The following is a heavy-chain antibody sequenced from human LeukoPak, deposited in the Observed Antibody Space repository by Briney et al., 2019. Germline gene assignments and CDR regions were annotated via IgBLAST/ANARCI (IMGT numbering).Heavy chain of an antibody. Sequence: PSQTLSLTCTVSGGSISSGSYHWSWIRQPAGKGLEWIGRIDTSGSTNYNPSLKSRVTMSADTSKKQFSLKLRSVTAADTAVYYCAREGIYGDYRHWGQGTLVTVSS. CDR1: GGSISSGSYH. V-gene: IGHV4-61*02. CDR2: IDTSGST. J-gene: IGHJ4*02. CDR3: AREGIYGDYRH. D-gene: IGHD4-17*01.